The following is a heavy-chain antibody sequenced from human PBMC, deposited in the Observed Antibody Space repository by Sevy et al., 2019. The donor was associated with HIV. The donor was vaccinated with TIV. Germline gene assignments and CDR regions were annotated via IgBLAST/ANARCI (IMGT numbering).Heavy chain of an antibody. CDR2: IKTKTYGGKT. Sequence: GGSLRLSCTASGFTFSDYAMSWVRQAPGKGLEWVGFIKTKTYGGKTEYAASVKGRFIISRDDSKNIAYLQMNSLKTEDTAVYYCTSDLYGSGWFYFDYWGQGTLVTVSS. J-gene: IGHJ4*02. CDR3: TSDLYGSGWFYFDY. CDR1: GFTFSDYA. V-gene: IGHV3-49*04. D-gene: IGHD6-19*01.